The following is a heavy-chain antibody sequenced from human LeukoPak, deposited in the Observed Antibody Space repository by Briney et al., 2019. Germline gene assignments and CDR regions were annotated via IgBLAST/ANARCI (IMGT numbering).Heavy chain of an antibody. CDR3: AKATRPPIAAAGTVDY. Sequence: GGSLRLSCAASGFTFSSYAMSWVRQAPGKGLEWVSAISGSGGSTYYADSVKGRFTISRDNSKNTLYLQMNSLRAEDTAVYYCAKATRPPIAAAGTVDYWGQGTLVTVSS. V-gene: IGHV3-23*01. D-gene: IGHD6-13*01. J-gene: IGHJ4*02. CDR2: ISGSGGST. CDR1: GFTFSSYA.